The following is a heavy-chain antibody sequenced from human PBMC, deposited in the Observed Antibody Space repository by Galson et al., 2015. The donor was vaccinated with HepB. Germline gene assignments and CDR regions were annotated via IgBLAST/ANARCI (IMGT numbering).Heavy chain of an antibody. CDR3: AKDRGEVRYYFDY. D-gene: IGHD3-10*01. J-gene: IGHJ4*02. Sequence: SLRLSCAASGFTFSSYAMHWVRQAPGKGLEWVAVISYDGSNKYYADSVKGRFTVSRDNSKNTLYLQMNSLRAEDTAVYYCAKDRGEVRYYFDYWGQGTLVTVSS. CDR2: ISYDGSNK. V-gene: IGHV3-30*04. CDR1: GFTFSSYA.